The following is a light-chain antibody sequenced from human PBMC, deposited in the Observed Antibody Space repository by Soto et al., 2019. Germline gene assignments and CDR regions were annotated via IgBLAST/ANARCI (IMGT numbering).Light chain of an antibody. J-gene: IGKJ1*01. V-gene: IGKV4-1*01. CDR3: QQLYNFHQT. CDR1: QSVLHSSNNNND. Sequence: DIVMTQSPDSLAVSLGERATINCKSSQSVLHSSNNNNDLVWYQQKPGQPPKLLIYWASTRESGVPDRFSGTVSGTDFTLTINGLQSEDVAVYDCQQLYNFHQTYGAGTKVEIK. CDR2: WAS.